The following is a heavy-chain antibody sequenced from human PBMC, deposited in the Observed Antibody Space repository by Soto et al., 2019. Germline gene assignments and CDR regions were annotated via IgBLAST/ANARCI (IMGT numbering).Heavy chain of an antibody. V-gene: IGHV4-30-4*01. Sequence: QVQLQESGPGLVKPSQTLSLTCTVSGGSISSGDYYWSWIRQPPGKGLEWIGFIYYSGSTYSNPSLRSRVTISVDTSKNQFSLKLSSVTAADTAVYYCARICVSNNCFVLAGNDYWGQGNPVTVSS. CDR3: ARICVSNNCFVLAGNDY. D-gene: IGHD2-2*01. CDR2: IYYSGST. CDR1: GGSISSGDYY. J-gene: IGHJ4*02.